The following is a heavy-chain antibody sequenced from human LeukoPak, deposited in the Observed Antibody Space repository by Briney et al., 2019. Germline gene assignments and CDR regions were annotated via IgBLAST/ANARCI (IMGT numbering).Heavy chain of an antibody. D-gene: IGHD3-3*01. CDR3: ARDRTIFGVAQGAFDI. J-gene: IGHJ3*02. Sequence: GASVKVSCMASGYSFTSYGISWVRQAPGQGLEWMGWISAYNGNTNYAQKLQGRVTMTTDTSTSTANMELRSLRSDDTDVYYCARDRTIFGVAQGAFDIWGQGTMVTVSS. V-gene: IGHV1-18*01. CDR1: GYSFTSYG. CDR2: ISAYNGNT.